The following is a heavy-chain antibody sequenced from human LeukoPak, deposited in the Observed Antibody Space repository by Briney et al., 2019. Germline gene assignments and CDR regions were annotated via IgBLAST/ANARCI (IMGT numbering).Heavy chain of an antibody. D-gene: IGHD3-3*01. CDR2: IYPRDSDT. Sequence: GESLKISCKGSGYSFTSYWIGWVRQMPGKGLEWMGIIYPRDSDTRYSPSFQGQVTISADKSISTAYLQWSSLKASDTAMYYCASPYYDFWSGYYTDDAFDIWGQGTMVTVSS. J-gene: IGHJ3*02. CDR1: GYSFTSYW. CDR3: ASPYYDFWSGYYTDDAFDI. V-gene: IGHV5-51*01.